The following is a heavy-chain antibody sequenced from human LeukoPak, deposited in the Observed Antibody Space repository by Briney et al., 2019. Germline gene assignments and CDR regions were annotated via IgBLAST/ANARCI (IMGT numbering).Heavy chain of an antibody. CDR1: GYTFTGYY. D-gene: IGHD3-3*01. CDR3: ARVCTGDFWSGFHDAFDI. V-gene: IGHV1-2*02. J-gene: IGHJ3*02. CDR2: INPNSGGT. Sequence: GASVRVSCKTSGYTFTGYYMHWVRQAPGQGLEWMGWINPNSGGTNYAQKFQGRVTMTRDTSISTAYMELSRLRSDDTAVYYCARVCTGDFWSGFHDAFDIWGQGTMVTVSS.